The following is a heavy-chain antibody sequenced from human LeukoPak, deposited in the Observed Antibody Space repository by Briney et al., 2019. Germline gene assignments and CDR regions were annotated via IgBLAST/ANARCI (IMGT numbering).Heavy chain of an antibody. J-gene: IGHJ5*02. CDR2: IIPIFGTA. Sequence: SVKVSCKASGGTFISYAISWVRQAPGQGLEWMGGIIPIFGTANYAQKFQGRVTITADESTSTAYMELSSLRSEDTAVYYCARDRGPPYNWFDPWGQGTLVTVSS. CDR3: ARDRGPPYNWFDP. D-gene: IGHD3-10*01. CDR1: GGTFISYA. V-gene: IGHV1-69*01.